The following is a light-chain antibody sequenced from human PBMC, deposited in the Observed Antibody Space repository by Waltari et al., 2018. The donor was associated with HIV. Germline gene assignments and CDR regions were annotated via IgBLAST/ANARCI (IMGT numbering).Light chain of an antibody. CDR1: SSTIGSNT. V-gene: IGLV1-44*01. CDR3: AAWDDSLNGLWV. CDR2: NSN. Sequence: QSVLTQPPSASGTPGQRVTIPCSGGSSTIGSNTVSGNKQLPGTAPKLLIFNSNQRPSGVPDRFSGSTSGTSASLAISGLQSEDEADYYCAAWDDSLNGLWVFGAGTKVTVL. J-gene: IGLJ3*02.